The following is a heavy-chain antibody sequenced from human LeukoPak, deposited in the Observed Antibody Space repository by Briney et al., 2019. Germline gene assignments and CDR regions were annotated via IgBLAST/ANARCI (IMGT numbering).Heavy chain of an antibody. CDR1: GFTFSSYA. J-gene: IGHJ4*02. CDR2: ISGSGGST. V-gene: IGHV3-23*01. Sequence: GGSLRLSCAASGFTFSSYAMSWVRQAPGKGLEWVSAISGSGGSTYYADSVKGRFTISRDNSKNTLYLQMNSLRAEDTAVYYCAKSDSSGWYALLDYYFDYWGQGTLVTVSS. D-gene: IGHD6-19*01. CDR3: AKSDSSGWYALLDYYFDY.